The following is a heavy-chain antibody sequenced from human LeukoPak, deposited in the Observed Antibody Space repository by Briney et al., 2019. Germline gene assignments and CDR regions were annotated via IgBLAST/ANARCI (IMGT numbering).Heavy chain of an antibody. CDR2: INPNSGGT. V-gene: IGHV1-2*02. CDR3: ARDAVGLNSGSYYGYDY. J-gene: IGHJ4*02. CDR1: GYTFTGYY. Sequence: VASVKVSCKASGYTFTGYYIHWVRQAPGQGLEWMGWINPNSGGTNYAQKFQGRVTMTRDTSISTAYMELSRLRSDDTAVYYCARDAVGLNSGSYYGYDYWGQGTLVTLSS. D-gene: IGHD1-26*01.